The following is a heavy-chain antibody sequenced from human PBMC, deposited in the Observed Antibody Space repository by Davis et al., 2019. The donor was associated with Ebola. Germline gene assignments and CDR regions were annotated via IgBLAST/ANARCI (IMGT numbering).Heavy chain of an antibody. D-gene: IGHD1-7*01. CDR3: AREGDMGITGTPGAFDI. V-gene: IGHV1-18*01. CDR2: ISAYNGNT. CDR1: GYTFTSYG. J-gene: IGHJ3*02. Sequence: ASVKVSCKASGYTFTSYGISWVRQAPGQGLEWMGWISAYNGNTNYAQKLQGRVTMTTDTSTSTAYMELRSLRSDDTAVYYCAREGDMGITGTPGAFDIWGQGTMVTVSS.